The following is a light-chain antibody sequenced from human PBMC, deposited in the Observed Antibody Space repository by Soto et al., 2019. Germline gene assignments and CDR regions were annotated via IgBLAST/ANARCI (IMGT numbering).Light chain of an antibody. Sequence: QSVLTQPTSASGTPGQRVTISCSGNNSNIGSNDVDWYQQLPGTAPRLLIYYNNQRPSGVPDRFSGSKSGTSASLAISGVRSEDEADYYCASWGDRRRGRVFGGGTKLTVL. J-gene: IGLJ3*02. V-gene: IGLV1-47*02. CDR1: NSNIGSND. CDR3: ASWGDRRRGRV. CDR2: YNN.